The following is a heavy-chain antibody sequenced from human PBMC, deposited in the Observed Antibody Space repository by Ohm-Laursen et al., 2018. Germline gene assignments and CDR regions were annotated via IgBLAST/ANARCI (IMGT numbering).Heavy chain of an antibody. Sequence: SETLSLTCAVYGGSFSGYYWSWIRQPPGKGLEWIGEINHSGSTNYNPSLKSRVTISVDTSKNQFSLKLSSVTAADTAVYYCARDRVWFGEFWGQGTLVTVSS. D-gene: IGHD3-10*01. CDR2: INHSGST. J-gene: IGHJ4*02. CDR3: ARDRVWFGEF. CDR1: GGSFSGYY. V-gene: IGHV4-34*01.